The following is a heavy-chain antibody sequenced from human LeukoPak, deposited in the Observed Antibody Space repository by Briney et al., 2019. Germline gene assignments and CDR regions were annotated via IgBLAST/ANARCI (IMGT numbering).Heavy chain of an antibody. V-gene: IGHV4-34*01. Sequence: SETLSLTCAVYGGSFSGYYWSWIRQPPGKGLEWIGEINHSGSTNYNPSLKSRVTISVDTSKNQFSLKLSSVTAADTAVYYCARRAITMIVVVRVVGFDPWGQGTLVTVSS. CDR1: GGSFSGYY. D-gene: IGHD3-22*01. CDR2: INHSGST. CDR3: ARRAITMIVVVRVVGFDP. J-gene: IGHJ5*02.